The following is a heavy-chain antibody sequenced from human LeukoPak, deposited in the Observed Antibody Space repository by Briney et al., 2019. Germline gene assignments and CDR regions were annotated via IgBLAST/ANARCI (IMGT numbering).Heavy chain of an antibody. V-gene: IGHV1-24*01. CDR2: FDPEDGET. J-gene: IGHJ4*02. CDR3: AREARLTAHFDY. Sequence: ASVKVSCKVSGYTLTELSMHWVRQAPGKGLEWMGGFDPEDGETIYAQKFQGRVTFTRDTSATTVYMELSSLTSEDTAAYYCAREARLTAHFDYWGQGTLVTVSS. D-gene: IGHD2-21*02. CDR1: GYTLTELS.